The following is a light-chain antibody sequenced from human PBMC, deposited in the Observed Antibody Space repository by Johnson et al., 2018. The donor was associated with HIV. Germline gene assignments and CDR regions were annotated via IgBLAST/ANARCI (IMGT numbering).Light chain of an antibody. CDR2: DNN. CDR3: GTWDSSLSGV. J-gene: IGLJ1*01. Sequence: QSVLTQPPSVSAAPGQKVTISCSGSNSNIGNNYVSWYQQLPGTAPKLLIYDNNKRPSGIPDRFSGSKSGPSATLDITGLQTGDEANYYCGTWDSSLSGVIGTGTKVTVL. V-gene: IGLV1-51*01. CDR1: NSNIGNNY.